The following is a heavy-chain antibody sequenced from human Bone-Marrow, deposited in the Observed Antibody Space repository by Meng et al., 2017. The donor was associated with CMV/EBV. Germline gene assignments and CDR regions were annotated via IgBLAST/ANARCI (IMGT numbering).Heavy chain of an antibody. CDR3: ARSSGWSRFDY. D-gene: IGHD6-19*01. J-gene: IGHJ4*02. CDR1: GYTFPDYY. V-gene: IGHV1-2*02. CDR2: INPNTDT. Sequence: QVQLGQSGAEVKKPGAQVKVACKASGYTFPDYYIHWARQAPGQWLEWMGWINPNTDTNYAQNFQGRVTMTRDMSINTAYMELSRLTSGDTAVYYCARSSGWSRFDYWGQGTLVTVSS.